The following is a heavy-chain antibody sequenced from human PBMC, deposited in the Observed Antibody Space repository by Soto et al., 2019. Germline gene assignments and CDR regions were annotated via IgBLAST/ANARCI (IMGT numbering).Heavy chain of an antibody. CDR3: ARDPASYSDSGGYFPGAFDM. J-gene: IGHJ3*02. V-gene: IGHV1-69*06. Sequence: ASVKVSCKASGGTFSTYAISWVRQAPGQGLEWMGGIIPIFGTANYAQKFQGRATVIADKSTSTVYMELSSLRSEDTAVYYCARDPASYSDSGGYFPGAFDMWGQGTLVTVSS. CDR1: GGTFSTYA. CDR2: IIPIFGTA. D-gene: IGHD3-22*01.